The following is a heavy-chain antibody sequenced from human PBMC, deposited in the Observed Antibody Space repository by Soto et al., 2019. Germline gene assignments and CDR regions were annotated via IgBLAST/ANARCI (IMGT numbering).Heavy chain of an antibody. V-gene: IGHV3-74*01. CDR3: ARVYVWGSYRSFDY. D-gene: IGHD3-16*02. J-gene: IGHJ4*02. CDR2: INSDGSST. Sequence: GGSLRLSCAASGFTFSSYWMHWVRQAPGKGLVWVSRINSDGSSTSYADSVKGRFTISRDNAKNTLYLQMNSLRAEDTAVYYCARVYVWGSYRSFDYWGQGTLVTVSS. CDR1: GFTFSSYW.